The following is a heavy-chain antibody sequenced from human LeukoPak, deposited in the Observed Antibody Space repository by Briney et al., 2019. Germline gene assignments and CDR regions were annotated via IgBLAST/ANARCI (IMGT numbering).Heavy chain of an antibody. D-gene: IGHD4/OR15-4a*01. CDR1: GGSISSSSYY. Sequence: PSETLSLTCTVSGGSISSSSYYWGWIRQPPGKGLEWIGSIYCSASTYYHPSLKSRVTISVDTSKNQFSLKLTPVTAADTAVYYCARRPQVLGAFDIWGQGTMVTVSS. CDR3: ARRPQVLGAFDI. V-gene: IGHV4-39*01. J-gene: IGHJ3*02. CDR2: IYCSAST.